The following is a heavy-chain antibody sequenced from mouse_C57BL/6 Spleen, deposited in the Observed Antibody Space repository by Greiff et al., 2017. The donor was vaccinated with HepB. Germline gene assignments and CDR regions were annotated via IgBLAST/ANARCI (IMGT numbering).Heavy chain of an antibody. V-gene: IGHV1-85*01. CDR2: IYPRDGST. CDR3: AREAYYYGSSLYAMDY. J-gene: IGHJ4*01. D-gene: IGHD1-1*01. Sequence: QVQLQQSGPELVKPGASVKLSCKASGYTFTSYDINWVKPRPGQCLEWIGWIYPRDGSTKYNEKFKGKATLTVDTSSSTAYMELHSLTSEDSAVYFCAREAYYYGSSLYAMDYWGQGTSVTVSS. CDR1: GYTFTSYD.